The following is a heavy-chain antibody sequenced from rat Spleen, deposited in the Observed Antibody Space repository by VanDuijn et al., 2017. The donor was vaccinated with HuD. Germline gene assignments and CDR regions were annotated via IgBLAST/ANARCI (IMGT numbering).Heavy chain of an antibody. V-gene: IGHV5S23*01. CDR3: ARHGDYGYPWFAY. CDR2: ISTSGSRT. CDR1: GFTFSNYY. D-gene: IGHD1-7*01. Sequence: EVQLVESGGGLVQPGNSQKLSCAASGFTFSNYYMAWVRQAPKKGLEWVATISTSGSRTYYPDSVKGRFTISRDNAKSTLYLQMNSLRSEDTATYYCARHGDYGYPWFAYWGQGTLVTVSS. J-gene: IGHJ3*01.